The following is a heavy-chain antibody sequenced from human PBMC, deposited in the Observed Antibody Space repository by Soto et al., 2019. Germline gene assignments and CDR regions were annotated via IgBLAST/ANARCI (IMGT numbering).Heavy chain of an antibody. CDR2: ISDGGST. CDR3: ARVTMVRGVKHYYYYGMDV. Sequence: PSETLSLTCNVSGASIYTYYWNWIRQSPGKGLEWIGYISDGGSTNYNPSLESRVTISLDTSKKQVSLKLSSVTAADTAVYYCARVTMVRGVKHYYYYGMDVWGQGTTVTVSS. J-gene: IGHJ6*02. D-gene: IGHD3-10*01. CDR1: GASIYTYY. V-gene: IGHV4-59*12.